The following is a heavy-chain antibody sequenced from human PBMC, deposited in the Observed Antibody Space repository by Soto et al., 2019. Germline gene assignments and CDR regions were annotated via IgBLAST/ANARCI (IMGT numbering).Heavy chain of an antibody. Sequence: QVQLVQSGAEVKKPGSSVKVSCKASGGTFSSYTISWVRQAPGQGLEWMGRIIPILGIANYAQKCQGRVTITADKSTSTAYMELSSLRSEDTAVYYCARADYDILTGYHKPFDYWGQGTLVTVSS. CDR3: ARADYDILTGYHKPFDY. J-gene: IGHJ4*02. CDR2: IIPILGIA. V-gene: IGHV1-69*02. D-gene: IGHD3-9*01. CDR1: GGTFSSYT.